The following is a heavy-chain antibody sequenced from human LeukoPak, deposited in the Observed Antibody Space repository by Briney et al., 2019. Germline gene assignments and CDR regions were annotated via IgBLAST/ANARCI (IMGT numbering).Heavy chain of an antibody. Sequence: GGSLRLSCAASGFTVSRNYMTWVRQAPGKGLEWVSVIYSGGSTYYADSVKGRFTISRDNSKNTLYLQMNSLRAEDTAVYHCARDKSSGSYLYYYYGLDVWGQGTTVTVS. D-gene: IGHD3-10*01. V-gene: IGHV3-66*01. J-gene: IGHJ6*02. CDR3: ARDKSSGSYLYYYYGLDV. CDR1: GFTVSRNY. CDR2: IYSGGST.